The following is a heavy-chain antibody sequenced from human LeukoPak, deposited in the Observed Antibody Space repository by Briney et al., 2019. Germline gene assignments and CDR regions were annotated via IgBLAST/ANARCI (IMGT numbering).Heavy chain of an antibody. CDR2: INTDGRTT. CDR1: GFTFRTYW. V-gene: IGHV3-74*01. CDR3: ARERWGAFDI. J-gene: IGHJ3*02. Sequence: GGSLRLSCAASGFTFRTYWMHWVRQAPGKGLVWVSRINTDGRTTNYADSVKGRFSISRDNSKDTLYLQMNSLRADDTAVYYCARERWGAFDIWGQGTMVTVSS. D-gene: IGHD4-23*01.